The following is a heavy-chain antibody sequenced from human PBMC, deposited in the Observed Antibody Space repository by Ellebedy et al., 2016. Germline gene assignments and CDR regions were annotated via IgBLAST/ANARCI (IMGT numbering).Heavy chain of an antibody. J-gene: IGHJ3*02. V-gene: IGHV3-53*01. D-gene: IGHD1-1*01. CDR3: VTRHNAAFDI. CDR1: GFTVSSND. CDR2: IYTTGAT. Sequence: GESLKISXAASGFTVSSNDMNWVRQAPGKGLEWVSLIYTTGATYYADSVKGRFTISRDNSKKTLFLQMTSLGADDTAVYYCVTRHNAAFDIWGQGTTVTVS.